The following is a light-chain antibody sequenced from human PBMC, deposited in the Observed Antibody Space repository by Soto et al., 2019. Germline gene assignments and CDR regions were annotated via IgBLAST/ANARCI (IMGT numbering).Light chain of an antibody. Sequence: QSVLTQPPSVSGAPGQRVTISCTGSSSNIGAGYDVHWYQQLPGTAPKLLIYGNSNRPSGVPDLFSGSKSGTSASLAITGLQAEDEADYYCQSYDSSLSGVFGGGTKLTVL. CDR2: GNS. CDR1: SSNIGAGYD. J-gene: IGLJ3*02. CDR3: QSYDSSLSGV. V-gene: IGLV1-40*01.